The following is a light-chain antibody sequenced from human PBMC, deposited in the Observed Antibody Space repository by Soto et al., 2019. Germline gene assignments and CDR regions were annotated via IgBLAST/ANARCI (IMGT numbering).Light chain of an antibody. CDR2: DVI. J-gene: IGLJ3*02. V-gene: IGLV2-11*01. CDR1: SSDVGGSNL. Sequence: QSALTQPRSVSGSPGQSVTISCTGTSSDVGGSNLDSWYQQHAGRAPKLVIYDVIKRPSGVPDRFSGSKSGNTASLTISGLQVEDEADYYCCSYAGNSLWVFGGGTKVTVL. CDR3: CSYAGNSLWV.